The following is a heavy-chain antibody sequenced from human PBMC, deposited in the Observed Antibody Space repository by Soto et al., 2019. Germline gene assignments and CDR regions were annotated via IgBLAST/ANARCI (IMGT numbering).Heavy chain of an antibody. V-gene: IGHV3-33*01. CDR2: IWYDGSNK. Sequence: GGSLRLSCAASGFTFSSYGMHWVRQAPGKGLEWVAVIWYDGSNKYYADSVKGRFTISRDNSKNTLYLQMNSLRAEDTAVYYCARVVDGGAHLFDPWGQGTLVTVSS. J-gene: IGHJ5*02. CDR1: GFTFSSYG. CDR3: ARVVDGGAHLFDP. D-gene: IGHD2-15*01.